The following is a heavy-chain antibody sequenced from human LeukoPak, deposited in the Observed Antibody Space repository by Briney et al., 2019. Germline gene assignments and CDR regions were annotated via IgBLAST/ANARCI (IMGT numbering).Heavy chain of an antibody. CDR1: GFTFSSYS. V-gene: IGHV3-21*01. CDR2: ISSSSSYI. J-gene: IGHJ4*02. CDR3: ARDELVRGVTPLDY. D-gene: IGHD3-10*01. Sequence: GGSLRLSCAASGFTFSSYSMNWVRQAPGKGLEWVSSISSSSSYIYYADSVKGRFTISRDNAKNSLYLQMNSLRAEDTAVYYCARDELVRGVTPLDYWGQGTLVTVSS.